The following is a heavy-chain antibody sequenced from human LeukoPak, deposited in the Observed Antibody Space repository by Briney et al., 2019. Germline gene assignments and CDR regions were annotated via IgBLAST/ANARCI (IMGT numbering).Heavy chain of an antibody. CDR1: GCAFTGYY. Sequence: ASVKVSCKASGCAFTGYYMDWVRQAPGQGLEWMGRINPNSGATNYAQKFQGRVTMTRDTSISTTYMEFNGLRSDDTAVYYCARGIYSTDLYFYMDVWGKGTTVTVYS. D-gene: IGHD2/OR15-2a*01. CDR3: ARGIYSTDLYFYMDV. J-gene: IGHJ6*03. CDR2: INPNSGAT. V-gene: IGHV1-2*06.